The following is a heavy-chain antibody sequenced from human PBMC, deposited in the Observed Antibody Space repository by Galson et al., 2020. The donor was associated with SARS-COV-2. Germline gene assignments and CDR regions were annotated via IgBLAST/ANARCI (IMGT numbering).Heavy chain of an antibody. J-gene: IGHJ4*02. CDR2: INHSGST. Sequence: SETLSLTCAVYGGSFSGYYWSWIRQPPGKGLEWIGEINHSGSTNYNPSLKSRVTISVDTSKNQFSLKLSSVTAADTAVYYCAREGTATGTTNWGQGTLVTVSS. V-gene: IGHV4-34*01. CDR3: AREGTATGTTN. D-gene: IGHD1-1*01. CDR1: GGSFSGYY.